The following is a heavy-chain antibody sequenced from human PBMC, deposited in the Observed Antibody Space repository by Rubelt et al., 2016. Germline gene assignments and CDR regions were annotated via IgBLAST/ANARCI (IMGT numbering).Heavy chain of an antibody. Sequence: QVQLQESGPGPVKPSETLSLTCTVSVGFISSYYWSWLRQPPGKGLEWIGYIFYSGRTNYNPSLGSRVTISVDTSKNQFSLKLSSVTAADTAVYYCARDGGDSFDYWGQGTLVTVSS. CDR3: ARDGGDSFDY. CDR2: IFYSGRT. V-gene: IGHV4-59*01. J-gene: IGHJ4*02. CDR1: VGFISSYY.